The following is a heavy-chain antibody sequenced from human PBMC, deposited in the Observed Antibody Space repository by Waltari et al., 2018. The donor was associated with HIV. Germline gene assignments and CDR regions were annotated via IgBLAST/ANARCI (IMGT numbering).Heavy chain of an antibody. J-gene: IGHJ3*02. CDR2: IFSNDEK. V-gene: IGHV2-26*01. Sequence: QVTLKESGPVLVRPTETLTLTCTVSGFSLSNARMGVSWIRQPPGKAPEWLAHIFSNDEKSYSTALKSRLTISRDTSKSQVVLIMTNMDPVDTATYYCARVYPSGIAASGHAFDIWGQGTMVTVSS. CDR1: GFSLSNARMG. CDR3: ARVYPSGIAASGHAFDI. D-gene: IGHD6-13*01.